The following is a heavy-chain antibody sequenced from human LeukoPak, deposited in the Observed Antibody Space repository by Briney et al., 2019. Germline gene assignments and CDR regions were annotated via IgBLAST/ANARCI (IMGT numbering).Heavy chain of an antibody. CDR2: ISSSSSYI. CDR1: GFTFSSYS. D-gene: IGHD4/OR15-4a*01. CDR3: ARATMVLHPFDY. J-gene: IGHJ4*02. Sequence: PGGSLRLSCAASGFTFSSYSMNWVRQAPGKGLEWVSSISSSSSYIYYADSVKGRFTISRDNAKNSLYLQMNSLRAEDTAVYYCARATMVLHPFDYWGQGTLVTVSS. V-gene: IGHV3-21*04.